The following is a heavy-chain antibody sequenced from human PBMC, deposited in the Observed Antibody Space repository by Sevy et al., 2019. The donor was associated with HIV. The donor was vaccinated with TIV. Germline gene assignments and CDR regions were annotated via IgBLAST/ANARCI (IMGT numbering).Heavy chain of an antibody. J-gene: IGHJ4*02. CDR1: GYTFTGYY. D-gene: IGHD3-10*01. Sequence: ASVKVSCKASGYTFTGYYMHWVRQAPGQGLEWMGRINPNSGGTNYAQKFQGRVTMTRDTSISTADLELSRLRSDDTAVYYWAGDMVQGVITGDDYWGQGTLVTVSS. CDR2: INPNSGGT. CDR3: AGDMVQGVITGDDY. V-gene: IGHV1-2*06.